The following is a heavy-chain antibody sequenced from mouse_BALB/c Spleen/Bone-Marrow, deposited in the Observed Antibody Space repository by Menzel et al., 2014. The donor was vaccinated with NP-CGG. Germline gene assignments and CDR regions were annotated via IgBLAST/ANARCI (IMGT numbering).Heavy chain of an antibody. D-gene: IGHD3-3*01. J-gene: IGHJ3*01. V-gene: IGHV1-4*02. Sequence: QVQLQQSAAELARPGASVKMSCKASGYTFTSYTMHWIKQRPGQGLEWIGYINPSSAYTEYNQKFKDKTTSTADTSSSTAYMQLSSLASEDSAVYYCARGGTARAAWFAYWRQGTLVTVSA. CDR2: INPSSAYT. CDR3: ARGGTARAAWFAY. CDR1: GYTFTSYT.